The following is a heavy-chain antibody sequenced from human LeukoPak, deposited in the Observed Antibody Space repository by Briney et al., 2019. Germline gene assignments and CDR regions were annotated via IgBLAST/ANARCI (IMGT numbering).Heavy chain of an antibody. J-gene: IGHJ4*02. CDR1: GYTCTSYY. CDR3: ARDIFFQGDY. CDR2: FNPSGGST. V-gene: IGHV1-46*01. Sequence: GASVKVSCKASGYTCTSYYMHWVRQAPGQGLEWMGMFNPSGGSTDYAQKFQGRVTMTRDTSTSTVYMELSSLKSEDTAVYYCARDIFFQGDYWGQGTLVTVSS.